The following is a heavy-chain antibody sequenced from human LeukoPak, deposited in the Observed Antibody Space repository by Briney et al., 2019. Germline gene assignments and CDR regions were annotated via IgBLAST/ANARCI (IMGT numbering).Heavy chain of an antibody. CDR2: IIPGRGTA. CDR1: GGTFRNYP. D-gene: IGHD1-20*01. Sequence: SVKVSCKVSGGTFRNYPIHWLRQASGQGLECMGGIIPGRGTATYAQKFQGRVTFTAYYSSTTAYMDLSSLRYDDTAVYYCGRWAGTTRENNFWSGPLDNWGQGILVSVSS. V-gene: IGHV1-69*10. J-gene: IGHJ4*02. CDR3: GRWAGTTRENNFWSGPLDN.